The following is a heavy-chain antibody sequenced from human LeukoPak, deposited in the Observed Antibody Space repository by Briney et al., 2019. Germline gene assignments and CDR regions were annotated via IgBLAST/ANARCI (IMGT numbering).Heavy chain of an antibody. V-gene: IGHV3-21*01. J-gene: IGHJ4*02. D-gene: IGHD1-26*01. CDR1: GFTFSSYS. Sequence: GGSLRLSCAASGFTFSSYSMNWVRQAPGKGLEWVSSISSSSSYIYYADSVKGRFTISRDNAKNSLYLQMNSLRAEDTAVYYCAKRVGATGGFDYWGQGTLVTISS. CDR2: ISSSSSYI. CDR3: AKRVGATGGFDY.